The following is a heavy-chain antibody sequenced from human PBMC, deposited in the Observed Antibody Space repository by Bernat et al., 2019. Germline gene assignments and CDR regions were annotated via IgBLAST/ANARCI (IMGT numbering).Heavy chain of an antibody. J-gene: IGHJ4*02. V-gene: IGHV4-39*01. CDR3: ARHAGIALAYHLDN. CDR1: GDSISSGAYY. Sequence: QLQLQESGPGLVEPSETLSLTCTLSGDSISSGAYYWGWIRQPPGKGLEWIGSIHSTRRSYYNPSLKSRVTISADTSKNQFSLHVNSVTATDTAIYDCARHAGIALAYHLDNWGQGTLVTVSS. CDR2: IHSTRRS. D-gene: IGHD6-13*01.